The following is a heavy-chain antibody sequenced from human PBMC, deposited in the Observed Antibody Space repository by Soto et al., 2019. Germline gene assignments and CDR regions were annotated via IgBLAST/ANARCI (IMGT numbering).Heavy chain of an antibody. Sequence: QITLKESGPTLVKPTQTLTLTCTFSGFSLSTTGVGVGWIRQPPGKALEWLALIYWDDAKRYNPSLNSRLTITKDTSKNQGVLAITNMDPVDTATYHCLQSRCGCDCLQSYSSQSYYGLDVWGQGTTVTVSS. D-gene: IGHD2-21*02. V-gene: IGHV2-5*02. J-gene: IGHJ6*02. CDR1: GFSLSTTGVG. CDR2: IYWDDAK. CDR3: LQSRCGCDCLQSYSSQSYYGLDV.